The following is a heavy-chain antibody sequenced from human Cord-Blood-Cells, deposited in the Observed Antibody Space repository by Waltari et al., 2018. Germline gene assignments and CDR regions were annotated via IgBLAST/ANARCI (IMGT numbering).Heavy chain of an antibody. Sequence: EVQLVESGGGLVQPGGSLSLSCAASGFTFSSYWMPWVRPAPGKGLVWVSRINSDGSSTSYADSVKGRFTISRDNAKNTLYLQMNSLRAEDTAVYYCARGPLGQWSRNAFDIWGQGTMVTVSS. D-gene: IGHD1-26*01. CDR2: INSDGSST. V-gene: IGHV3-74*01. CDR1: GFTFSSYW. J-gene: IGHJ3*02. CDR3: ARGPLGQWSRNAFDI.